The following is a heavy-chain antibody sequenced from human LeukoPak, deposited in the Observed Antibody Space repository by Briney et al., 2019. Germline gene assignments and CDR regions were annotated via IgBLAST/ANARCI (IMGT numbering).Heavy chain of an antibody. CDR1: GGFFNDFY. Sequence: SETLSFTCAVYGGFFNDFYWSWIRQTPGKGLEWIGEINNSGIANYNPSLRSQFIISVEASKNQFSLKLSSVTAADTALYYCARGGTTGPHMYGLDVWGQGTTVTVSS. J-gene: IGHJ6*02. CDR3: ARGGTTGPHMYGLDV. V-gene: IGHV4-34*01. D-gene: IGHD1-1*01. CDR2: INNSGIA.